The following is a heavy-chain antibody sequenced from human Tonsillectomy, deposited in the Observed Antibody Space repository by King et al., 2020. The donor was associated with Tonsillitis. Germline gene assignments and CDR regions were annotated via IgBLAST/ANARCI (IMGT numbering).Heavy chain of an antibody. V-gene: IGHV3-74*01. J-gene: IGHJ4*02. CDR2: INSDGSST. Sequence: VQLVESGGDLAQPGGSLRLSCAASGFTFSSYWMHWVRQAQGKGLVWVSRINSDGSSTNYADSVKGQFTISRDNAKKTLYLQMNSLRAEDTAVYYCAREYGFSLWDWGQGTLVTVSS. CDR1: GFTFSSYW. CDR3: AREYGFSLWD. D-gene: IGHD3-10*01.